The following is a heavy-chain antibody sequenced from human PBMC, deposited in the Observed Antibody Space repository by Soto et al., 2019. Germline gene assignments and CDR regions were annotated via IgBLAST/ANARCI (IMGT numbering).Heavy chain of an antibody. J-gene: IGHJ6*02. CDR2: IYYSGST. CDR3: ARQGRYYYYYGMDV. Sequence: SETLSLTCTVSGGSISSYYWSWIRQPPGKGLEWIGYIYYSGSTNYSPSFQGHVTISADKSISTAYLQWSSLKASDTAMYYCARQGRYYYYYGMDVWGQGTTVTVSS. V-gene: IGHV4-59*08. CDR1: GGSISSYY.